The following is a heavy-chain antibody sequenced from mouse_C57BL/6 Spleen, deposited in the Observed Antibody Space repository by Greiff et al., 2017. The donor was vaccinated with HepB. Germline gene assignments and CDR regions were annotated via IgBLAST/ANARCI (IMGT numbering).Heavy chain of an antibody. Sequence: QVQLQQSGAELVKPGASVKLSCKASGYTFTSYWMHWVKQRPGRGLEWIGRIDPNSGGTKYNEKFKSKATLTVDKPSSTAYMQLSSLTSEASAVYYCARGENLPLPYWGQGTLVTVSA. V-gene: IGHV1-72*01. D-gene: IGHD2-1*01. CDR2: IDPNSGGT. CDR3: ARGENLPLPY. CDR1: GYTFTSYW. J-gene: IGHJ3*01.